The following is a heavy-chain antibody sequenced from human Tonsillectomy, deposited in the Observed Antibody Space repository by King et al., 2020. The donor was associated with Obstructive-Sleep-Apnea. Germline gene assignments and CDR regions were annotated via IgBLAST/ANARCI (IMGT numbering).Heavy chain of an antibody. Sequence: QLVQSGAEVKKPGASVKVSCKASGYTFTDYYMDWVRQAPGQGLEWMGWINPNSGATNYAQRFQGRVTMTRDTSISTAYMELSRLRSDDTAVYYCARESQNWFDPWGQGTLVTVSS. V-gene: IGHV1-2*02. CDR1: GYTFTDYY. J-gene: IGHJ5*02. CDR2: INPNSGAT. CDR3: ARESQNWFDP.